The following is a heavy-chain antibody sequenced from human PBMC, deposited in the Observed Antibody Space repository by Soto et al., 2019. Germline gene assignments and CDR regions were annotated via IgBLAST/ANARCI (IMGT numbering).Heavy chain of an antibody. J-gene: IGHJ4*02. V-gene: IGHV3-15*01. Sequence: RLSCTASGFTFYNTWMSWVRQAPGKGLEGVGRVKSKTDGGATDYTAPVKGRFTISRDDSQNTLYLQMNSLQTDDTAVYYCTTDRRSGYDPQFDFWGQATLVTV. CDR1: GFTFYNTW. CDR2: VKSKTDGGAT. D-gene: IGHD5-12*01. CDR3: TTDRRSGYDPQFDF.